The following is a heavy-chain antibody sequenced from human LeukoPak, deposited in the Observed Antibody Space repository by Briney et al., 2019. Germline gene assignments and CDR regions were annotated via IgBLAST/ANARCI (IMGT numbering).Heavy chain of an antibody. CDR3: ARHSSSWYWYCDL. V-gene: IGHV4-59*08. CDR2: IYYSGST. Sequence: SETLSLTCTVSGGSISSYYWSWIWQPPGKGLEWIGYIYYSGSTNYNPSLKSRVTISVDTSKNQFSLKLSSVTAADTAVYYCARHSSSWYWYCDLWGRSTLVTVSS. J-gene: IGHJ2*01. D-gene: IGHD6-13*01. CDR1: GGSISSYY.